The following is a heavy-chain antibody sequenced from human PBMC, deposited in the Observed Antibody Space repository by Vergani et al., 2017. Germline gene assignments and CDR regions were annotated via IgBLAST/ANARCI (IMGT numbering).Heavy chain of an antibody. V-gene: IGHV3-73*01. CDR1: GFTFSGSA. D-gene: IGHD3-3*01. CDR2: IRSKANSYAT. J-gene: IGHJ5*02. CDR3: TRHPLWSGYENLGFDP. Sequence: EVQLVESGGGLVQPGGSLKLSCAASGFTFSGSAMHWVRQASGKGLEWVGRIRSKANSYATAYAASVKGRFTISRDDSKNTAYLQMNSLKTEDTAVYYCTRHPLWSGYENLGFDPWGQGTLVTVSS.